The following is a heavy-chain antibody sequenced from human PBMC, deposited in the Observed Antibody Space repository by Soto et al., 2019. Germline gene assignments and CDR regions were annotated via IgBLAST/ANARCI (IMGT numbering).Heavy chain of an antibody. CDR3: AGQRGNGYGDPNDALDI. CDR2: LYAGGAT. CDR1: GFTVSANY. Sequence: EVQLVESGGGLIQPGGSLRLSCAASGFTVSANYMNWVRQAPGKGLQWVSLLYAGGATFYADSVKGRFTISRDSSKNTLYLQMDSLRAEDTAVYYCAGQRGNGYGDPNDALDIWGQGTVVSVSS. V-gene: IGHV3-53*01. D-gene: IGHD4-17*01. J-gene: IGHJ3*02.